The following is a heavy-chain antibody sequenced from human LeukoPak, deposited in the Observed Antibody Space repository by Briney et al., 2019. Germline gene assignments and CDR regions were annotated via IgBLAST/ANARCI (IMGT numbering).Heavy chain of an antibody. CDR1: GFTVSSNY. J-gene: IGHJ4*02. D-gene: IGHD2-2*01. CDR3: ARGGRGVVVPAAILDY. Sequence: GGSLRLSCAASGFTVSSNYMSWVRQAPGEGLEWVSVIYSGGSTYYADSVKGRFTISRDNSKNTLYLQMNSLRAEDTAVYYCARGGRGVVVPAAILDYWGQGTLVTVSS. CDR2: IYSGGST. V-gene: IGHV3-66*01.